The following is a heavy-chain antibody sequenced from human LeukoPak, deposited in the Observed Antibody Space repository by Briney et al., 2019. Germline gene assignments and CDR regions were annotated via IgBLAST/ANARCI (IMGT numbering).Heavy chain of an antibody. CDR3: AKSNGYGLIDY. J-gene: IGHJ4*02. V-gene: IGHV4-39*01. Sequence: SETLSLTCAVSGASISSSNYYWGWVRQSPGKGLEWIGNIYSSGNTYYNASLKSRVTMYIYTSKNQFFLKLSSVTAADTAKYLCAKSNGYGLIDYRGQETLVSV. D-gene: IGHD5-12*01. CDR1: GASISSSNYY. CDR2: IYSSGNT.